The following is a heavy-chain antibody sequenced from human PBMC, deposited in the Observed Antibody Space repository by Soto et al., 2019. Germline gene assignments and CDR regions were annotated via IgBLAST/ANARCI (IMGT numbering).Heavy chain of an antibody. CDR1: GYTFTIYG. CDR3: ARVDYYDSSGYYGY. V-gene: IGHV1-18*04. J-gene: IGHJ4*02. D-gene: IGHD3-22*01. Sequence: QVQLVQSGAEVKKPGASVKVSCKASGYTFTIYGISWLRQAPGQGLEWMGWISGYNGNTDYAQNLQDRVTLTKDASKSSVYMELSSHSSDDTAVYYCARVDYYDSSGYYGYWGQGTLITVST. CDR2: ISGYNGNT.